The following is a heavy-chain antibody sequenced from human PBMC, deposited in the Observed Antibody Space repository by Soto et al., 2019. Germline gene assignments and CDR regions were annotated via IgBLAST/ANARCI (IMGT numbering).Heavy chain of an antibody. CDR1: GYTFTRFA. CDR3: AREGDHYNYDYGIDF. CDR2: INAVNGNT. D-gene: IGHD5-12*01. V-gene: IGHV1-3*01. Sequence: QVLLVQSGAEVRKPGASVKFSCKASGYTFTRFAIHWVRQAPGQGLEWMGWINAVNGNTRYSQKFQGRATLNLDTAADTAYMEVSSLTSGDRSTYYCAREGDHYNYDYGIDFWGQGTLLTVPS. J-gene: IGHJ4*02.